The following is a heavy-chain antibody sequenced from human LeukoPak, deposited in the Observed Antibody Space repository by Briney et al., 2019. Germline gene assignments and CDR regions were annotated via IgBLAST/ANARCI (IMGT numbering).Heavy chain of an antibody. V-gene: IGHV4-59*08. Sequence: SETLSLTCTVSGGSISSYYWSWIRQPPGKGLEWLGYIYYSGSATYNPSLKSRVTISVDTSKNQFSLKLSSVTVADTAVYFCASMRGYGYGYSDFWGQGTLVTVSS. D-gene: IGHD5-18*01. CDR2: IYYSGSA. CDR1: GGSISSYY. CDR3: ASMRGYGYGYSDF. J-gene: IGHJ4*02.